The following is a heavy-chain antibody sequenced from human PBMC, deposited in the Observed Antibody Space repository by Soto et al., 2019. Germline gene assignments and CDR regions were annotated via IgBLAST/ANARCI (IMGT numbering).Heavy chain of an antibody. J-gene: IGHJ6*02. CDR3: ARDSREVRGVIFLFYYYYCGMVV. V-gene: IGHV1-3*01. Sequence: ASVKVSCKASGYTFTSYAMHWVRQAPGQRLEWMGWINAGNGNTKYSQKFQGRVTITRDTSASTAYMELSSLRSEDTAVYYCARDSREVRGVIFLFYYYYCGMVVWGQGIMVSVS. CDR2: INAGNGNT. CDR1: GYTFTSYA. D-gene: IGHD3-10*01.